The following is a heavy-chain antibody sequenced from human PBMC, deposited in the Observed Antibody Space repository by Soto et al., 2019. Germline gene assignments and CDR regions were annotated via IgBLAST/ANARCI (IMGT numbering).Heavy chain of an antibody. CDR1: GYTLTELS. Sequence: ASVKVSCKVSGYTLTELSMHWVRQAPGKGLEWMGGFDPEDGETIYAQKFQGRVTMTEDTSTDTAYMELSSLRSEDTAVYYCATMAHYYDILTGYYSGYGMDVWGQGTTVTVSS. CDR2: FDPEDGET. V-gene: IGHV1-24*01. J-gene: IGHJ6*02. D-gene: IGHD3-9*01. CDR3: ATMAHYYDILTGYYSGYGMDV.